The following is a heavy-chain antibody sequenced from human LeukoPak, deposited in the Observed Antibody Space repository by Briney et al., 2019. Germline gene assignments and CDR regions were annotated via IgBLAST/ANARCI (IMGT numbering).Heavy chain of an antibody. J-gene: IGHJ4*02. V-gene: IGHV3-23*01. CDR1: GFTLHSCA. D-gene: IGHD3/OR15-3a*01. CDR2: ISASGGRT. Sequence: GGSLRLSCAAFGFTLHSCAMSWVRQAPGKGPERVAIISASGGRTYHADSVQGRFIISRDTSDNTVYLHMNSLRAEDTAVYYCAKQRPYYDFWGPFDYWGQGIPVLVSS. CDR3: AKQRPYYDFWGPFDY.